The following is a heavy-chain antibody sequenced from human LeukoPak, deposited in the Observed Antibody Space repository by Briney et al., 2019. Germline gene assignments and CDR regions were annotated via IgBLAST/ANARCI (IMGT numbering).Heavy chain of an antibody. V-gene: IGHV3-66*01. CDR3: ASIGMAGTDAFDI. J-gene: IGHJ3*02. D-gene: IGHD6-19*01. Sequence: GGSLRLSCAASGFTFSSYSMTWVRQAPGKGLEWVSLIYSGGSTYYADSVKGRFTISRDNSKNTLYLQMNSLRAEDTAVYYCASIGMAGTDAFDIWGQGTMVTVSS. CDR2: IYSGGST. CDR1: GFTFSSYS.